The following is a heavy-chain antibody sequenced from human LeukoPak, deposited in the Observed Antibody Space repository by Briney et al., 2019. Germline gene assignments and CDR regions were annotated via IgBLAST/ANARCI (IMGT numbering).Heavy chain of an antibody. CDR3: ARAQLIAARSPPNYYGMDV. V-gene: IGHV1-46*01. D-gene: IGHD6-6*01. J-gene: IGHJ6*02. Sequence: ASVKVSCKASGYTFTSYYMHWVRQAPGQGLEWMGIINPSGGSTSYAQKFQGRVTMTRDTSTSTVYMELSSLRSEDTAVYYCARAQLIAARSPPNYYGMDVWGQGTTVTVSS. CDR1: GYTFTSYY. CDR2: INPSGGST.